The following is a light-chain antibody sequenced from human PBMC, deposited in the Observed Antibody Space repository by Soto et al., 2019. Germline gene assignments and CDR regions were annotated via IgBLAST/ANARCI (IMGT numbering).Light chain of an antibody. CDR3: QQYNTYPWT. Sequence: DIQMTQSPSTLSGSVGDRVTITCRASQTISSWLAWYQQKPGKAPKLLIYKASTLKSGVPSRFSGIGSGTELTITISSLQPDDGETYYGQQYNTYPWTFGQGTKVDIK. CDR2: KAS. V-gene: IGKV1-5*03. CDR1: QTISSW. J-gene: IGKJ1*01.